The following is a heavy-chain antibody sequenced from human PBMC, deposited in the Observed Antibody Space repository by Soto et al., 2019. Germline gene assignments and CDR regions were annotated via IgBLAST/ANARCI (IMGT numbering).Heavy chain of an antibody. V-gene: IGHV1-69*17. J-gene: IGHJ1*01. Sequence: QVQLVQSGAEVKRPGSSVKVSCESSGDTFNSYVISWVRQAPGQGLEWMGGIIPIIGVTHYAQKFQGRVTISALSSTRTAYMELTNLGFEDTALYYCARESLGAKGAEHWGQGTLVTVSS. CDR3: ARESLGAKGAEH. CDR2: IIPIIGVT. D-gene: IGHD3-16*01. CDR1: GDTFNSYV.